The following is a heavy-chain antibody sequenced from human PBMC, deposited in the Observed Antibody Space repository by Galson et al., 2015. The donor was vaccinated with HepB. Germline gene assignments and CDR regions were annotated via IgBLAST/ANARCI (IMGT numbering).Heavy chain of an antibody. J-gene: IGHJ4*02. V-gene: IGHV3-33*01. Sequence: SLRLSCAASGFTFSSYGMHWVRQAPGKGLEWVAVIWYDGSNKYYADSVKGRFTISRDNSKNTLYLQMNSLRAEDTAVYYCARDADAWDSSGYYFGYWGQGTLVTVSS. D-gene: IGHD3-22*01. CDR3: ARDADAWDSSGYYFGY. CDR2: IWYDGSNK. CDR1: GFTFSSYG.